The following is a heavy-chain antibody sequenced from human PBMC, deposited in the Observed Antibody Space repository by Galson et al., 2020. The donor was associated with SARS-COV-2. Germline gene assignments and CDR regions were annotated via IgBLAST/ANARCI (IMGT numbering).Heavy chain of an antibody. Sequence: SVKVSCKASGGTFSSYAISWVRQAPGQGLEWMGGIIPILGIANYAQKFQGRVTITADKSTSTAYMELSSLRSEDTAVYYCARGYERWLQLGLVQFDAFDIWGQGTMVTVSS. V-gene: IGHV1-69*10. CDR3: ARGYERWLQLGLVQFDAFDI. D-gene: IGHD5-12*01. CDR1: GGTFSSYA. CDR2: IIPILGIA. J-gene: IGHJ3*02.